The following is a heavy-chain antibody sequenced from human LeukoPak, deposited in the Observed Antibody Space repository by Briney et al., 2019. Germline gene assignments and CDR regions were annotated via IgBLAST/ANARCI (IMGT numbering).Heavy chain of an antibody. CDR1: GFTFSDYY. J-gene: IGHJ6*02. CDR3: ARAVVADNCGMDV. D-gene: IGHD2-15*01. Sequence: GGSLRLSCAASGFTFSDYYMSWIRQAPGKGLEWVSYISSTSGNTNYADSVKGRFTISRDNAKNSLYLQMNSLRAEDTAVYYCARAVVADNCGMDVWGQGTTVTVSS. CDR2: ISSTSGNT. V-gene: IGHV3-11*06.